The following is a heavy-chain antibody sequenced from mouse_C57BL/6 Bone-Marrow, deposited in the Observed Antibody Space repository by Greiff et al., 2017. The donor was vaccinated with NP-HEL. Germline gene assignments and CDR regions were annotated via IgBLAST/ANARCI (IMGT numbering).Heavy chain of an antibody. J-gene: IGHJ2*01. Sequence: EVKLVESGGGLVKPGGSLKLSCAASGFTFSSYAMSWVRQTPEKRLEWVATISDGGSYTYYPDNVKGRFTISRDNAKHNLYLQMSHLKSEDTAMYYCASHYYGSPYYFDYWGQGTTLTVSS. CDR2: ISDGGSYT. CDR3: ASHYYGSPYYFDY. CDR1: GFTFSSYA. V-gene: IGHV5-4*03. D-gene: IGHD1-1*01.